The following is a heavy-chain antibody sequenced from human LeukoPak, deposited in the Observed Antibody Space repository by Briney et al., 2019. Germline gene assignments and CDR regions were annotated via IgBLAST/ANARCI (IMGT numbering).Heavy chain of an antibody. CDR1: GYTFTSHY. V-gene: IGHV1-46*01. Sequence: ASVKVSCKASGYTFTSHYMHWVRQAPGQGLEWMGLNNPSSGTTSYAQKFQGRVTMTRDTSTSTVYMELSSLTSEDTAVYYCARDRGLLYGSSGCLDSWGQGTLVTVSS. CDR3: ARDRGLLYGSSGCLDS. CDR2: NNPSSGTT. D-gene: IGHD6-19*01. J-gene: IGHJ4*02.